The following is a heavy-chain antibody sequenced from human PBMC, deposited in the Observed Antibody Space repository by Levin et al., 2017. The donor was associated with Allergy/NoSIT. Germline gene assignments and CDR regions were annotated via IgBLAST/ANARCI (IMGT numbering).Heavy chain of an antibody. J-gene: IGHJ4*02. D-gene: IGHD3-10*01. V-gene: IGHV4-34*01. CDR1: GGSFSGYY. CDR3: ARIGSGSFLMYYFDY. CDR2: INHSGST. Sequence: PSETLSLTCAVYGGSFSGYYWSWIRQPPGKGLEWIGEINHSGSTNYNPSLKSRVTISVDTSKNQFSLKLSSVTAADTAVYYCARIGSGSFLMYYFDYWGQGTLVTVSS.